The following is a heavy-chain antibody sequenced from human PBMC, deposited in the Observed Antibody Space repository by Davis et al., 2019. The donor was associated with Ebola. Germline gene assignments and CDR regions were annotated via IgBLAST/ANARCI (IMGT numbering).Heavy chain of an antibody. CDR2: ITSTGVTM. CDR1: GFTFSGHS. J-gene: IGHJ4*02. D-gene: IGHD1-26*01. V-gene: IGHV3-48*04. CDR3: ARHALSLGGRDFDY. Sequence: PGGSLRLSCAASGFTFSGHSMNWVRQAPGKGLEWISYITSTGVTMYADSVKGRFTISRDNAKNSLYLQMNSLRAEDTAVYHCARHALSLGGRDFDYWGQGTLVAVSS.